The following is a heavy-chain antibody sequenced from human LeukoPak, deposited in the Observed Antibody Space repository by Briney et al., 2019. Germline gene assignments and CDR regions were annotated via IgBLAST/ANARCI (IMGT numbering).Heavy chain of an antibody. CDR2: ISGSGGST. V-gene: IGHV3-23*01. J-gene: IGHJ5*02. CDR1: GFTFSSYG. D-gene: IGHD3-10*01. CDR3: AKDSGVPPDNWFDP. Sequence: PGGSLRLSCAASGFTFSSYGMSWVRQAPGKGLEWVSAISGSGGSTYYADSVKGRFTISRDNSKNTLYLQMNSLRAEDTALYYCAKDSGVPPDNWFDPWGQGTLVTVSS.